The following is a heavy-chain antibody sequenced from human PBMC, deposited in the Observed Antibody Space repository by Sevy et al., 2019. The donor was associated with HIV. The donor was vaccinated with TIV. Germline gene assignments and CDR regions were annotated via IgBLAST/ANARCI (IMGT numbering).Heavy chain of an antibody. Sequence: GGSLRLSCAASGFTFNSYAMHWVRQAPGKGLEWVAVISYDGSNTYHADSVKGRFTISRDNSKNTLYLQMNSLRAEDPAVHYCAREEEYSGSYYFDYWGQGTLVTVSS. CDR3: AREEEYSGSYYFDY. J-gene: IGHJ4*02. CDR1: GFTFNSYA. D-gene: IGHD1-26*01. V-gene: IGHV3-30-3*01. CDR2: ISYDGSNT.